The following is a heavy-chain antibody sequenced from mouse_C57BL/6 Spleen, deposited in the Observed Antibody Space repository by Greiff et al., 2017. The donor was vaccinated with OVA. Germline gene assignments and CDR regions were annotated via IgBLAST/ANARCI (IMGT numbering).Heavy chain of an antibody. CDR3: ARHLDYYDV. Sequence: QVHVKQSGAELARPGASVKMSCKASGYTFTSYTMHWVKQRPGQGLEWIGYINPSSGYTKYNQKFKDKATLTADKSSSTAYMQLSSLTSEDSAVYYCARHLDYYDVWGTGTTVTVSS. CDR1: GYTFTSYT. J-gene: IGHJ1*03. CDR2: INPSSGYT. V-gene: IGHV1-4*01.